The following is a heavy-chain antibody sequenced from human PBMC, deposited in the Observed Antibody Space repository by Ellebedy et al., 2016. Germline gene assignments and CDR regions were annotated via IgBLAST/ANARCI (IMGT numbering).Heavy chain of an antibody. CDR3: ARGLYFDSSGYHYWFDR. D-gene: IGHD3-22*01. V-gene: IGHV4-61*08. CDR2: IYYSGSS. J-gene: IGHJ5*02. Sequence: SETLSLTXSVSGGSVVNYGAYWSWIRQPPGGGLEWIGHIYYSGSSKLNPSLKSRITMSVDTSKKQFSLNLNFVTAADTAVYYCARGLYFDSSGYHYWFDRWGQGTPVTVSS. CDR1: GGSVVNYGAY.